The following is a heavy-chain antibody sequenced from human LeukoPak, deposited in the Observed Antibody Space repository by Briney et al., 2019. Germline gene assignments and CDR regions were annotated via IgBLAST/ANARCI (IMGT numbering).Heavy chain of an antibody. D-gene: IGHD3-10*01. CDR2: FYTSGST. Sequence: SETLSLTCTVSGGSISSYYWSWIRQPAGKGLEWIGRFYTSGSTKYNPSLKSRVTMSEDTSKNQFSLNLSSVTAADTAVYYCARLTKNDSGSFRFGKKKRGYMDVWGKGSTVTISS. V-gene: IGHV4-4*07. J-gene: IGHJ6*04. CDR3: ARLTKNDSGSFRFGKKKRGYMDV. CDR1: GGSISSYY.